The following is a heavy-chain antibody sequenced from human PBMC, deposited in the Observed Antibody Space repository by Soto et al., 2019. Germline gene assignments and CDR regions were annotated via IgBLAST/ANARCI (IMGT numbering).Heavy chain of an antibody. D-gene: IGHD3-3*01. V-gene: IGHV3-23*01. CDR3: AKARAQYYEFWSSYPGDY. J-gene: IGHJ4*02. CDR1: GFTVGSYA. Sequence: GGSLRLSCAASGFTVGSYAMSVVRQALVKGLGFVSVFRGSVGGTYCADSVEVEFTISSDNAKTPLYMQMNSLRAEDTAVYYCAKARAQYYEFWSSYPGDYWGQGTLVTVSS. CDR2: FRGSVGGT.